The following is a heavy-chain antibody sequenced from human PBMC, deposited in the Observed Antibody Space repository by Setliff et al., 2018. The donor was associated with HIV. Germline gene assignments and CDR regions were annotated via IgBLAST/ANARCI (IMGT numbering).Heavy chain of an antibody. J-gene: IGHJ4*03. CDR2: ISPYDLSE. Sequence: ASVKVSCKASGYTFIDYFIHWVRQAPGQGPEWMGWISPYDLSERTSQRFRGRVTMTRDTSINAAFLDLSGLTSDDTAVYYCARQFSTSFDSWGQGTMVTVSS. CDR1: GYTFIDYF. V-gene: IGHV1-2*02. CDR3: ARQFSTSFDS.